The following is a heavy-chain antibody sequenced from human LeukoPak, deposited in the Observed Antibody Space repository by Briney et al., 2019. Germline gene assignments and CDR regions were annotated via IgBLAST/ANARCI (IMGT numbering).Heavy chain of an antibody. CDR3: ARSYHSWNYYMDV. J-gene: IGHJ6*03. Sequence: SSETLSLTCAVYGGSFSGYYWSWIRQPPGKGLEWIGEINHSGSTNYNPSLKSRVTISVDTSKNQFSLKLSSVTAADTAVYYCARSYHSWNYYMDVWGKGTTVTVSS. D-gene: IGHD1-20*01. CDR1: GGSFSGYY. V-gene: IGHV4-34*01. CDR2: INHSGST.